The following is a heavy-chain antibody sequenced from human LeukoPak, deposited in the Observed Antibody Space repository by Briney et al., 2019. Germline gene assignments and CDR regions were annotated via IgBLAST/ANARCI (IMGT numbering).Heavy chain of an antibody. D-gene: IGHD3-16*02. CDR1: GGPISSSNW. Sequence: PSETLSLTCAVSGGPISSSNWWSWVRQPPGKGLEWIGEIYHSGSTKYNPSLKSRVIISVDKSRKQFSLKLTSVTAADTAVYYCARDTPVIGRSGYYYYMDVWGKGTTVTVSS. CDR3: ARDTPVIGRSGYYYYMDV. CDR2: IYHSGST. V-gene: IGHV4-4*02. J-gene: IGHJ6*03.